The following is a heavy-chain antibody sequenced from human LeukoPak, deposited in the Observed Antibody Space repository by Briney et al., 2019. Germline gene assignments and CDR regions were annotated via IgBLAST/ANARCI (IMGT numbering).Heavy chain of an antibody. CDR2: VGQDGSVK. CDR1: GFTISNYW. J-gene: IGHJ6*02. CDR3: ATSYGDYGMDV. Sequence: GGSLRLSCAASGFTISNYWMSWVRQAPGKGLEWVASVGQDGSVKHYVDSVKGRFTISRDNAKNSLYLQMNTLRAEDTAVYYCATSYGDYGMDVWGQGTTVTVSS. V-gene: IGHV3-7*01. D-gene: IGHD4-17*01.